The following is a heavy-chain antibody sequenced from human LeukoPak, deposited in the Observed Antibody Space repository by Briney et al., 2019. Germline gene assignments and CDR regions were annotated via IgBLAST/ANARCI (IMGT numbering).Heavy chain of an antibody. J-gene: IGHJ4*02. D-gene: IGHD3-10*01. CDR2: ISSSGSII. Sequence: GGSLRLSCAASGFTFSSYEMNWVRQAPGKGLEWVSYISSSGSIIYYTDSVKGRFTISRDNTKRSLYLQMNSLRAEDTAVYYCARAVRGVIRAFDYWGQGTLVTVSS. V-gene: IGHV3-48*03. CDR1: GFTFSSYE. CDR3: ARAVRGVIRAFDY.